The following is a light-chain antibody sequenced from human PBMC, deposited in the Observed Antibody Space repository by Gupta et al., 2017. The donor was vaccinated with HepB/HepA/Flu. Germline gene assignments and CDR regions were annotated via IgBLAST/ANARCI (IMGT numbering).Light chain of an antibody. CDR2: ENN. J-gene: IGLJ3*02. Sequence: SVLSQPPSVSGPPGQKVTISCYGCSPNIGNNYVSWYQQLPGTAPKLLIYENNKRPSGIPDRFSGSKSGTSATLGITGRQTGDEAEYYGGTWDSSLSAGRVFGGGTKLTVL. CDR1: SPNIGNNY. V-gene: IGLV1-51*02. CDR3: GTWDSSLSAGRV.